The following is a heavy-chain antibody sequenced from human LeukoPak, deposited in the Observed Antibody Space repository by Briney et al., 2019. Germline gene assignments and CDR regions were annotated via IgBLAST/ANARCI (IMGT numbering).Heavy chain of an antibody. J-gene: IGHJ5*02. Sequence: AGGSLRLSCAASGFTVSSNYMSWVRQAPGKGLEWVSVIYSGGSTYYADSVKGRFTISRDNSKNTLYLQMNSLRAEDTAVYYCARGGAIFLNWFDPWGQGTLVTVSS. CDR2: IYSGGST. V-gene: IGHV3-66*01. CDR3: ARGGAIFLNWFDP. D-gene: IGHD3-3*02. CDR1: GFTVSSNY.